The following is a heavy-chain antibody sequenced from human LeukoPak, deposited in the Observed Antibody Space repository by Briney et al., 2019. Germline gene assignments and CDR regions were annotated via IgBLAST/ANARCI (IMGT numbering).Heavy chain of an antibody. J-gene: IGHJ3*02. D-gene: IGHD3-3*01. Sequence: VKVSCKASGGTFSSYAISWVRQAPGQGLEWMGGIIPIFGTANYAQKFQGRVTITTDESTSTAYMELSSLRSEDTAVYYCAREPSITIFGVVYDAFDIWGQGTMVTVSS. V-gene: IGHV1-69*05. CDR1: GGTFSSYA. CDR3: AREPSITIFGVVYDAFDI. CDR2: IIPIFGTA.